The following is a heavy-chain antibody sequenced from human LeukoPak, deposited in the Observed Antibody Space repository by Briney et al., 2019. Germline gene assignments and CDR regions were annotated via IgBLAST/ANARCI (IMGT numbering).Heavy chain of an antibody. D-gene: IGHD3-22*01. Sequence: PGGSLRLSCAASGFTFSSYSMNWVRQAPGKGLEWVSAISGGGGNTYYADSVKGRFTISRDNSKNTLYLLLNSLRAEDTAVYYCAKDLDSSDYYFHAYFDHWGQGTLVTVSS. CDR1: GFTFSSYS. J-gene: IGHJ4*02. CDR3: AKDLDSSDYYFHAYFDH. CDR2: ISGGGGNT. V-gene: IGHV3-23*01.